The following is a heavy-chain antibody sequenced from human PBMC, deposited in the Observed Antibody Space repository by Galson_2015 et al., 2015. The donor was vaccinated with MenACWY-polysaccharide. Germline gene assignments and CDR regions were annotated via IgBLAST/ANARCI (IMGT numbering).Heavy chain of an antibody. J-gene: IGHJ4*02. CDR2: ISYDGSNK. Sequence: SLRLSCAASGFTFSSYGMHWVRQAPGKGLEWVAVISYDGSNKYYADSVKGRFTISRDNSKNTLYLQMNSLRAEDTAVYYCAKEGRGAAAGTGEFDYWGQGTLVTVSS. V-gene: IGHV3-30*18. CDR1: GFTFSSYG. CDR3: AKEGRGAAAGTGEFDY. D-gene: IGHD6-13*01.